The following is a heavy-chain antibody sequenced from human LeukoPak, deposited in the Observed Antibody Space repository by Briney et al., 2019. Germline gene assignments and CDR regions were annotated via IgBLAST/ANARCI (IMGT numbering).Heavy chain of an antibody. D-gene: IGHD3-22*01. CDR1: GYTFTSYA. CDR2: INTNTGNP. J-gene: IGHJ6*02. V-gene: IGHV7-4-1*02. CDR3: ARVPLNYYDSSGYPPYYYYGMDV. Sequence: ASVKVSCKASGYTFTSYAMNWVRQAPGQGLEWMGWINTNTGNPTYAQGFTGRFVFSLDTSVSTAYLQISSLKAEDTAVYYCARVPLNYYDSSGYPPYYYYGMDVWGQGTTVTVSS.